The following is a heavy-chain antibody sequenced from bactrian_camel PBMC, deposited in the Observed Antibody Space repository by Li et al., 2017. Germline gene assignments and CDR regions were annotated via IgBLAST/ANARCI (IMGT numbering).Heavy chain of an antibody. Sequence: HVQLVESGGGLVQPGGSLRLSCKGSGFTFSKYDLNWACQVPGKGLEWVCGIVRDGSKTYYTHSVKGRFTCSRDNAKNTGYLQMNSLKSEDTALYYCQGQVIDGNEWFGSDYWGQGTQVTVS. CDR1: GFTFSKYD. J-gene: IGHJ4*01. V-gene: IGHV3S9*01. CDR2: IVRDGSKT. CDR3: QGQVIDGNEWFGSDY. D-gene: IGHD6*01.